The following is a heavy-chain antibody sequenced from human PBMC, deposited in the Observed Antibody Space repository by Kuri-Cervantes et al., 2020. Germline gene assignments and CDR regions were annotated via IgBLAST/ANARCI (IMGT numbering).Heavy chain of an antibody. CDR3: ARGSYYYYMDV. Sequence: GGSLRLSCAASGFTLSDHYMEWVRQAPGKGLEWVGRSRNKADRYTTTYAASVKDRFTISRDDSGNSLYLQMNSLKIEDTAVYYCARGSYYYYMDVWGKGTTVTVSS. J-gene: IGHJ6*03. CDR2: SRNKADRYTT. V-gene: IGHV3-72*01. CDR1: GFTLSDHY.